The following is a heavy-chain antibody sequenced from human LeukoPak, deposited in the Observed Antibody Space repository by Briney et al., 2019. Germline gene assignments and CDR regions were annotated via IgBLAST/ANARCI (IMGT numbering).Heavy chain of an antibody. CDR2: NSWNSGSI. V-gene: IGHV3-9*01. D-gene: IGHD6-19*01. CDR3: AKGVAVAGKDYFDY. CDR1: GFTFDDYA. Sequence: GGSLRLSCAASGFTFDDYATHWVRQAPGKGLEWVSGNSWNSGSIGYADSVKGRFTISRDNAKNSLYLQMNSLRAEDTALDYCAKGVAVAGKDYFDYWGQGTLVTVSS. J-gene: IGHJ4*02.